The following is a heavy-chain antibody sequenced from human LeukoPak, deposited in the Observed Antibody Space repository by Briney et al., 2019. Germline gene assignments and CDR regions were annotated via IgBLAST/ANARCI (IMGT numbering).Heavy chain of an antibody. CDR1: GFTFSSYG. D-gene: IGHD3-22*01. Sequence: GGSLRLSCAASGFTFSSYGMHWVRQAPGKGLEWVAFIRYDGSNKYYADSVKGRFTISRDNSKNTLYLQMNSLRAEDTAVYYCARLTMIVYAFDIWGQGTMVTVSS. CDR2: IRYDGSNK. J-gene: IGHJ3*02. V-gene: IGHV3-30*02. CDR3: ARLTMIVYAFDI.